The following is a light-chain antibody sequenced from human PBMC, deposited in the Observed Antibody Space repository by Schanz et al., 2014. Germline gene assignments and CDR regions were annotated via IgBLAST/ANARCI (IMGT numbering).Light chain of an antibody. CDR2: SNN. J-gene: IGLJ2*01. Sequence: QSVLTQPPSVSAAPGQKVTISCSGSSSNIGSNTVNWYQQLPGTAPKLLIYSNNQRPSGVPDRFSGSKSGTSASLAISGLQSEDEADYYCAAWDDSLNGHVVFGGGTKLTVL. V-gene: IGLV1-44*01. CDR3: AAWDDSLNGHVV. CDR1: SSNIGSNT.